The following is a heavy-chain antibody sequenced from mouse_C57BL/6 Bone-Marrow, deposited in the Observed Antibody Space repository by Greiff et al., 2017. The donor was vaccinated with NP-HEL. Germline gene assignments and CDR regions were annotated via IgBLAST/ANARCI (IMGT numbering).Heavy chain of an antibody. Sequence: VHVKQSGAELVRPGASVKLSCTASGFNIKDDYMHWVKQRPEQGLEWIGWIDPENGDTEYASKFQGKATITADTSSNTAYLQLSSLTSEDTAVYYCTTYSNYEGFAYWGQGTLVTVSA. CDR1: GFNIKDDY. V-gene: IGHV14-4*01. CDR2: IDPENGDT. CDR3: TTYSNYEGFAY. D-gene: IGHD2-5*01. J-gene: IGHJ3*01.